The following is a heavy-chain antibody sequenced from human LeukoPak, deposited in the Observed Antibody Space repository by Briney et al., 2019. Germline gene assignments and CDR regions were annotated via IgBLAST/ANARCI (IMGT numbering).Heavy chain of an antibody. CDR3: ARDQEGSDY. J-gene: IGHJ4*02. CDR2: IYPRDGST. Sequence: ASVKVSCKASGYTFTNNYLHWVRQAPGQGLEWMGMIYPRDGSTSYAQNFQGRVTLTRDTSTTTVHMELRGLRSEDTAVYYCARDQEGSDYWGQGTVVTVSS. V-gene: IGHV1-46*01. CDR1: GYTFTNNY.